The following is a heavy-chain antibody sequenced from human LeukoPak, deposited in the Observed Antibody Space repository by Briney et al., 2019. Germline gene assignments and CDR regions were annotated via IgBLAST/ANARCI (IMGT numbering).Heavy chain of an antibody. Sequence: SVKVSCKASGGTLSCYAISWVRQAPGQGLEWMEGIIPIFGTANYAQKFQGRVTITADESMSTAYMELSSLRSEDTAVYYCAGARRGYSDDWGQGTLVTVSS. CDR2: IIPIFGTA. V-gene: IGHV1-69*13. CDR1: GGTLSCYA. J-gene: IGHJ4*02. CDR3: AGARRGYSDD. D-gene: IGHD5-18*01.